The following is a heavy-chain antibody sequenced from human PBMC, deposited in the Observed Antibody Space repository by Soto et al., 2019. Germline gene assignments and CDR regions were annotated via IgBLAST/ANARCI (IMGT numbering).Heavy chain of an antibody. D-gene: IGHD2-2*01. J-gene: IGHJ5*02. Sequence: GGSLRLSFAASGFTFSDYYMNWVPPAPGKGLEWVSYISSSGSTIYYADSVKGRFTISRDNAKNSLYLQMNSLRAEDTAVYYCARSGKEYQLPPTRFDPWGQGTLVTVSS. V-gene: IGHV3-11*01. CDR1: GFTFSDYY. CDR2: ISSSGSTI. CDR3: ARSGKEYQLPPTRFDP.